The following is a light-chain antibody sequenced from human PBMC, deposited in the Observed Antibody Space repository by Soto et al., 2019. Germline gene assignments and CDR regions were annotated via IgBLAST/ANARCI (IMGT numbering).Light chain of an antibody. J-gene: IGKJ5*01. CDR2: DAS. Sequence: ETMLSQSPGTLFLSPGERATLSCRASQSVSSSSLAWYQQKPGQAPRLLIYDASNRATGIPARFSGSGPGTDFTLTISSLEPEDFAVYYCQQRSNWPITFGQGTLLE. CDR1: QSVSSSS. CDR3: QQRSNWPIT. V-gene: IGKV3D-11*02.